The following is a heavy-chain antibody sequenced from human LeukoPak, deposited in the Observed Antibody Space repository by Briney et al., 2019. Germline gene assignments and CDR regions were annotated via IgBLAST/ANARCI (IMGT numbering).Heavy chain of an antibody. J-gene: IGHJ6*03. Sequence: PSETLSLTCTVSGGSISSYYWNWIRQPPGKGLEWIGYIYYTGSTKNNPSLKSRVTISVDTSKNQFSLKLSSVTAADTAVYYCAGGELLEWAYYYMDVWGKGTTVTVSS. CDR1: GGSISSYY. CDR3: AGGELLEWAYYYMDV. CDR2: IYYTGST. V-gene: IGHV4-59*01. D-gene: IGHD3-3*01.